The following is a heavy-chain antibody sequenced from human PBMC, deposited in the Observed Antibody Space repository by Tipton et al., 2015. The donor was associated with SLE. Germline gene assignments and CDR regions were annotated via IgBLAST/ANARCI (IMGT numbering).Heavy chain of an antibody. D-gene: IGHD6-19*01. V-gene: IGHV4-39*07. J-gene: IGHJ3*02. CDR1: GGSINNTTYY. CDR2: IYYNGGT. CDR3: AREVWGAVNAFDI. Sequence: TLSLTCTVSGGSINNTTYYWGWIRQPPGKGLEWIASIYYNGGTFYNPSLKSRVTISVDTSRNQFSVKLSSVTAADTAVYYCAREVWGAVNAFDIWGQGTMVTVSS.